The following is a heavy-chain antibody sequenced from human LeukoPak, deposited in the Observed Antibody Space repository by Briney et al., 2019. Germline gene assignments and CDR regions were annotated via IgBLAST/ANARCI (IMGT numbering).Heavy chain of an antibody. CDR1: GYSISSGYY. D-gene: IGHD3-10*01. J-gene: IGHJ4*02. V-gene: IGHV4-38-2*01. CDR3: ARRWVRGVLDN. Sequence: PSETLSLTCAVSGYSISSGYYWGWIRQPPGKGLEWIGSIYHSGSTYYNPSLKSRVTISVDTSKNQFSLKLSSMTAADTAVYYCARRWVRGVLDNWGQGTLVTVSS. CDR2: IYHSGST.